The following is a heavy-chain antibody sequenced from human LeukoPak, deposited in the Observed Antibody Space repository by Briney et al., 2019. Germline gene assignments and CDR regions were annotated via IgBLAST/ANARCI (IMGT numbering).Heavy chain of an antibody. D-gene: IGHD3-9*01. V-gene: IGHV3-23*01. CDR1: GFTFSSYA. Sequence: GGPLRLSCAASGFTFSSYAMSWVRQAPGKWLEWVSAISGSGGSTYYADSVKVRFTISRDNSKNTLYLQMNSLRAEDTAVYYCAKATAYDILTGRRRYYFDYWGQGTLVTVSS. CDR3: AKATAYDILTGRRRYYFDY. J-gene: IGHJ4*02. CDR2: ISGSGGST.